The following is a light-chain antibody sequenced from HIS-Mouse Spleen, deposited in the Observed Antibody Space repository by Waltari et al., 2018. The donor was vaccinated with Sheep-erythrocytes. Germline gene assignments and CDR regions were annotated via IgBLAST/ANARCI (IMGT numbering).Light chain of an antibody. CDR2: AAS. CDR3: QQSYSTPQFT. Sequence: DIQMTQSPSSLSASVGDRVTITCRASQSISSYLNWYQQKPGKAPKLLIYAASSLQSGVPLRFSCSGSGTDFTFTLSSLQPEDFATYYCQQSYSTPQFTFGPGTKVDIK. CDR1: QSISSY. J-gene: IGKJ3*01. V-gene: IGKV1-39*01.